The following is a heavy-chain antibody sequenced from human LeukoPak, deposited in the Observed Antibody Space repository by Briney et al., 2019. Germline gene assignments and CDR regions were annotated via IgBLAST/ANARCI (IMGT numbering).Heavy chain of an antibody. D-gene: IGHD6-13*01. J-gene: IGHJ4*02. CDR3: ARGSIAAAVTFDY. CDR1: GGSFSGYY. V-gene: IGHV4-34*01. Sequence: PSETLSLTCAVYGGSFSGYYWSWIRLPPGKGLEWIGEINHSGSTNYNPSLKSRVTISVDTSKNQFSLKLSSVTAADTAVYYCARGSIAAAVTFDYWGQGTLVTVSS. CDR2: INHSGST.